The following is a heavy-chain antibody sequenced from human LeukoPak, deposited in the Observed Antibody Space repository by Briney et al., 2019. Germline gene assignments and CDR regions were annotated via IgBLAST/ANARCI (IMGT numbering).Heavy chain of an antibody. CDR1: GFTFDDYA. CDR2: VSWNSDNI. CDR3: TKDRQSGGSCYSCYYYGMDV. Sequence: PGRSLRLSCAASGFTFDDYAMPWVRQAPGKGLEWVSGVSWNSDNIGYADSVKGRFTISRDNAKNSLYLHMNSLRAEDTALYYCTKDRQSGGSCYSCYYYGMDVWGQGTTVTVSS. J-gene: IGHJ6*02. D-gene: IGHD2-15*01. V-gene: IGHV3-9*01.